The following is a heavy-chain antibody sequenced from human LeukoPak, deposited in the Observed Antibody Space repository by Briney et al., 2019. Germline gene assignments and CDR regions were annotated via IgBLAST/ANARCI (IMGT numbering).Heavy chain of an antibody. CDR2: IKSKSDGGTR. V-gene: IGHV3-15*01. CDR3: TNGVAY. CDR1: GFTFNNAW. Sequence: GGSLRLSCGASGFTFNNAWMNWVRQSPGKGLEWVGRIKSKSDGGTRDYAAPVKGRFIISRDDSRNTLYLQMNSLKTEDTGVYYCTNGVAYWGQGTLVSVSS. D-gene: IGHD3-16*01. J-gene: IGHJ4*02.